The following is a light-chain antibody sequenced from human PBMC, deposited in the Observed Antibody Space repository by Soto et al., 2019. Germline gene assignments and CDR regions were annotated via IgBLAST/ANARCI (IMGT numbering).Light chain of an antibody. J-gene: IGLJ3*02. V-gene: IGLV2-11*01. Sequence: QSVLTQPRSVSGSPGQSVTISCTGPNSDVGGYNYVSWYQQYPGKAPKLMISGVSERPSGVPDRFSGSKSGNTASLTISGLQAEDEADYYCCSYVDTDTWVFGGGTKLTVL. CDR2: GVS. CDR1: NSDVGGYNY. CDR3: CSYVDTDTWV.